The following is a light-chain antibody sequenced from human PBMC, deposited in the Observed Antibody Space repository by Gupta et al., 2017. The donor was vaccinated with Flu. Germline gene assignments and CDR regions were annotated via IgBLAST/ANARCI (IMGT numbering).Light chain of an antibody. CDR2: SNS. Sequence: QTVVPQEPSLSVSLGGTVTLTCASSTGAITSGYYPSWFQQKHGQAPRTLIYSNSNTHSVPPARFSGTLIGGKAALTLSGVQTEDEAEYYCRLYYGGAQPWVFGGGTKLTVL. J-gene: IGLJ3*02. V-gene: IGLV7-43*01. CDR1: TGAITSGYY. CDR3: RLYYGGAQPWV.